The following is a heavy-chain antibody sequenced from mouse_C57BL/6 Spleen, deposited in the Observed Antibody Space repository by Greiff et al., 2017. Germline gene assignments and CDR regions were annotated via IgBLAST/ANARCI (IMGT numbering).Heavy chain of an antibody. CDR2: IWSGGST. V-gene: IGHV2-2*01. CDR1: GFSLTSSG. J-gene: IGHJ4*01. CDR3: ARRRTGACDDAMDY. D-gene: IGHD2-13*01. Sequence: VKLQQSGPGLVQPSQSLSISCTVSGFSLTSSGVHWVRQSPGKGLEWLGVIWSGGSTDYNAAFISRLSISKDNSKSQVFFKMNSLQADDTAIYYWARRRTGACDDAMDYWGQGTSVTVSA.